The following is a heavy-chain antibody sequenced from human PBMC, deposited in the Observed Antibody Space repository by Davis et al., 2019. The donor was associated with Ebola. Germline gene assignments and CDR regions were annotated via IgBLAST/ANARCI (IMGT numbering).Heavy chain of an antibody. CDR1: GFTVSSNY. J-gene: IGHJ6*02. CDR2: IYSGGST. V-gene: IGHV3-66*01. Sequence: GESLKISCAASGFTVSSNYMSWVRQAPGKGLEWVSVIYSGGSTYYADSVKGRFTISRDNSKNTLHLQMNSLRAEDTAVYYCAKDLGYYDMDVWGQGTTVTVSS. D-gene: IGHD7-27*01. CDR3: AKDLGYYDMDV.